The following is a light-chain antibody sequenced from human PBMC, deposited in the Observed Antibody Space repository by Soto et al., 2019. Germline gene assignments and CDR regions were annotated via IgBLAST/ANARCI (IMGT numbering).Light chain of an antibody. CDR3: QQYNNWSGT. V-gene: IGKV3-15*01. Sequence: ETVMTQSPATLSVSPGERATLSCRASQSVSTNLAWYQHKPGQAPRLLISGASTRATGLPARFSGSGSGTEFTLTISSLQSEDFAVYYCQQYNNWSGTFGQGTKVDNK. CDR2: GAS. CDR1: QSVSTN. J-gene: IGKJ1*01.